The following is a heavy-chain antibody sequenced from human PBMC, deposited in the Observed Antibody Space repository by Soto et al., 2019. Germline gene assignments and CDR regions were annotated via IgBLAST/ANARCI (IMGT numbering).Heavy chain of an antibody. Sequence: ASVKVSCKASGYTFTSYAMHWVRQAPGQRLEWMGWINAGNGNTKYSQKFQGRFTISRDNAKNSLFLQMNSLRAEDTAVYYCARDTIPHMADYYYYYAMDVWGQGTTVTVSS. CDR2: INAGNGNT. CDR1: GYTFTSYA. V-gene: IGHV1-3*01. CDR3: ARDTIPHMADYYYYYAMDV. D-gene: IGHD6-19*01. J-gene: IGHJ6*02.